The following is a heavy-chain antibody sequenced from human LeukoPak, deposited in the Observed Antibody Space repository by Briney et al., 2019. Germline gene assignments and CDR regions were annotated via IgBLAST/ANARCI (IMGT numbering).Heavy chain of an antibody. CDR3: ARITYYDFWSGYYDTCGFDC. D-gene: IGHD3-3*01. CDR2: INHSGST. V-gene: IGHV4-34*01. Sequence: SETLSLTCAVYGGSFSGYYWSWIRQPPGKGLEWIGEINHSGSTNYNPSLKSRVTISVDTSKNQLSLKLSSVTAADTAVYYCARITYYDFWSGYYDTCGFDCWGQGTLVTVSS. J-gene: IGHJ4*02. CDR1: GGSFSGYY.